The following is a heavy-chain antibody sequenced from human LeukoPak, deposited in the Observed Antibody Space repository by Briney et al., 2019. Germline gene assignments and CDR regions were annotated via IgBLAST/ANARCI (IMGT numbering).Heavy chain of an antibody. CDR3: ARNHYDFWSGYYSPPYYYGMDV. V-gene: IGHV3-30-3*01. D-gene: IGHD3-3*01. CDR1: GFTFSSYA. CDR2: ISYDGSNK. Sequence: QSGGSLRLSCAASGFTFSSYAMHWVRQAPGKGLEWVAVISYDGSNKYYADSVKGRFTISRDNSKNTLYLQMNSLRAEDTAVYYCARNHYDFWSGYYSPPYYYGMDVWGKGPRSPSPQ. J-gene: IGHJ6*01.